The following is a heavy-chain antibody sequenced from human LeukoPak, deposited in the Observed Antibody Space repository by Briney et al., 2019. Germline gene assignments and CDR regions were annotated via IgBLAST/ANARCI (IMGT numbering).Heavy chain of an antibody. CDR2: IYYSGST. CDR1: GGSISSYY. Sequence: PSETLSLTCTVSGGSISSYYWSWIRQPPGKGLEWIGYIYYSGSTNYNPSLKSRVTISVDTSKNQFSLKLSSVTAADTAVYYCARYYYDSSGDYYFDYWGQGTLVTVSS. CDR3: ARYYYDSSGDYYFDY. J-gene: IGHJ4*02. V-gene: IGHV4-59*01. D-gene: IGHD3-22*01.